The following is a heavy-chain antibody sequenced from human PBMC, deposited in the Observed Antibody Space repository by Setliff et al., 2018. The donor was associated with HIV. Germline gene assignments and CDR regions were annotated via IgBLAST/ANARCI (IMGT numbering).Heavy chain of an antibody. CDR2: VNRGRRT. CDR3: ARDRHSSGLGSYGP. V-gene: IGHV4-34*01. D-gene: IGHD3-10*01. Sequence: PSETLSLTCALYGGSFSDYYRGWIRQPPGMGLEWIGEVNRGRRTNYNSSLKGRVAISVDTSRNQFSLRVTSVTAADTAAYFCARDRHSSGLGSYGPWGPGILVTVS. J-gene: IGHJ5*02. CDR1: GGSFSDYY.